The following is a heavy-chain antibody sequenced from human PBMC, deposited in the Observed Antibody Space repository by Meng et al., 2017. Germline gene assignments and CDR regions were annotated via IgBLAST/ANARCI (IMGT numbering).Heavy chain of an antibody. CDR2: IDPNSGVT. V-gene: IGHV1-2*06. D-gene: IGHD6-13*01. CDR3: VRDEDISAAGKLFGDY. Sequence: QVQLGQSGAEVKKPGASVKVSCTPSGYTFTAYYIHWVRQAPGQGLDWMGRIDPNSGVTEYAQKFQGRVTVTGDTSISTAYMELSRLRSDDTAIYYCVRDEDISAAGKLFGDYWGQGTLVTVFS. J-gene: IGHJ4*02. CDR1: GYTFTAYY.